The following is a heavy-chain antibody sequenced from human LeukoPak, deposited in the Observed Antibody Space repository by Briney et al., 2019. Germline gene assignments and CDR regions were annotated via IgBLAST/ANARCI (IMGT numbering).Heavy chain of an antibody. CDR1: GFTFANSW. J-gene: IGHJ3*02. CDR2: IKQDGSTK. V-gene: IGHV3-7*01. Sequence: GGSLRLSCAASGFTFANSWMAWVRQAPGKGLEWVANIKQDGSTKHYADSLKGRFTISRDNAKNSLYLQMNSLRAEDTAVYYCARMRSYCSGGSCPKAHTFDIWGQGTMVTVSS. D-gene: IGHD2-15*01. CDR3: ARMRSYCSGGSCPKAHTFDI.